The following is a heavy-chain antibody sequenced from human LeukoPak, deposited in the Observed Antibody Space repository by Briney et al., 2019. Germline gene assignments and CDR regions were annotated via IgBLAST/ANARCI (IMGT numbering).Heavy chain of an antibody. D-gene: IGHD6-13*01. CDR2: MNPNSGNT. CDR3: ARTTDYNIAGGGDY. J-gene: IGHJ4*02. CDR1: GYTFTSYD. Sequence: ASVKVSCKASGYTFTSYDINWVRQATGQGLEWMGWMNPNSGNTGYAQKFQGRVTMTRNTSISTAYMELSSLRSEDTAVYYCARTTDYNIAGGGDYWGQGTLVTVSS. V-gene: IGHV1-8*01.